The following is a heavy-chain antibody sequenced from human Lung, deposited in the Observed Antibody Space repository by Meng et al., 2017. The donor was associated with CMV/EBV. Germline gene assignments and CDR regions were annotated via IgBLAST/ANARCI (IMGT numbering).Heavy chain of an antibody. J-gene: IGHJ4*02. D-gene: IGHD3-22*01. V-gene: IGHV1-2*02. Sequence: ASVKVSCKASGYTFTGYYMHWVRQAPGQGLEWMGWINPYTGGTNYPQKFQGRVTITRDTSISTAYMDLSRLRSDDTAVYYCARVYYDTSGSSHYFDFWGQGTLVXVSS. CDR2: INPYTGGT. CDR3: ARVYYDTSGSSHYFDF. CDR1: GYTFTGYY.